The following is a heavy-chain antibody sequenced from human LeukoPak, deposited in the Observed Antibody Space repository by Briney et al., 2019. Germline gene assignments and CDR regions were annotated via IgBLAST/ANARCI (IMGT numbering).Heavy chain of an antibody. D-gene: IGHD2-2*01. CDR1: GFTFSSYS. CDR2: ISSSSNYI. Sequence: GGSLRLSCAASGFTFSSYSMNWVRQAPGKGLEWVSSISSSSNYIYYADSLKGRFTISRDNAKNSLFLQMNSLRAEDTAVYYCAGEEYDYWGQGTLVTVSS. J-gene: IGHJ4*02. CDR3: AGEEYDY. V-gene: IGHV3-21*01.